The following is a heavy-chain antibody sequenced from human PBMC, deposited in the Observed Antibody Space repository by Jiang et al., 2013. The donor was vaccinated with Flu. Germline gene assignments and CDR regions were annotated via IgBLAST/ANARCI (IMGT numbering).Heavy chain of an antibody. D-gene: IGHD1-26*01. V-gene: IGHV4-59*01. CDR3: ARWCGISCNAFDI. CDR2: ISYSGGT. Sequence: GPGLVKPSETLSLTCTVSGGSISSYYWNWIRQPPGKGLEWIGYISYSGGTKYNPPLNSRVTMSVDMSKNQVSLKLRSVTAADTAVYYCARWCGISCNAFDIWGQGTRVTVSS. J-gene: IGHJ3*02. CDR1: GGSISSYY.